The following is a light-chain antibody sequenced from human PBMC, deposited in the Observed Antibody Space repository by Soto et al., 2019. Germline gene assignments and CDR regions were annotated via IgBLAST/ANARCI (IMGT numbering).Light chain of an antibody. CDR3: QQYYSSPQT. CDR1: QSVLYSSNNKNY. V-gene: IGKV4-1*01. Sequence: DIVMTQSPDSLAVSLGERATINCKSNQSVLYSSNNKNYLAWYQQKPGQPPKLLIYWASSRESGVPDRFSGSGSGTDFTLTISSLQAEDVAVYYCQQYYSSPQTFGQGTQVEIK. J-gene: IGKJ1*01. CDR2: WAS.